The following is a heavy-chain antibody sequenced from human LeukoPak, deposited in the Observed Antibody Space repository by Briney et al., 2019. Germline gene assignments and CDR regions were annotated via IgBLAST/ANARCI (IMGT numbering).Heavy chain of an antibody. CDR2: IYTSGST. CDR3: ARSGITFGGVIVYFDY. J-gene: IGHJ4*02. Sequence: SETLSLTCTVSGGSISSYYWSWIRQPAGKGLEWIGRIYTSGSTNYNPSLKSRVTMSVDTSKNQFSLKLSSVTAADTAVYYCARSGITFGGVIVYFDYCGQGTLVTVSS. CDR1: GGSISSYY. V-gene: IGHV4-4*07. D-gene: IGHD3-16*02.